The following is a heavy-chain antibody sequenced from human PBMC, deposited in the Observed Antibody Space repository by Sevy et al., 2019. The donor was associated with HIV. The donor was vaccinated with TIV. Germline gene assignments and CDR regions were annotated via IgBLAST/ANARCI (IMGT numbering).Heavy chain of an antibody. V-gene: IGHV3-48*01. CDR1: GFTFSSYS. CDR3: ARDSCSSTSCYVSVMDYCYGMDV. J-gene: IGHJ6*02. D-gene: IGHD2-2*01. Sequence: GGSLRLSCAASGFTFSSYSMNWVRQAPGKGLEWVSYISSSSSTIYYADSVKGRFTISRDNAKNSLYLQMNSLRAEDTAVYYCARDSCSSTSCYVSVMDYCYGMDVWGQGTTVTVSS. CDR2: ISSSSSTI.